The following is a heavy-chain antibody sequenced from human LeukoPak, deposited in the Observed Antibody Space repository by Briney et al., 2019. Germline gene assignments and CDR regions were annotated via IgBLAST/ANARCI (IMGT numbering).Heavy chain of an antibody. D-gene: IGHD5-18*01. CDR3: AKTVGYSYGYAGHYFDY. CDR1: GLTFSGYN. CDR2: MSYGGQNE. V-gene: IGHV3-30*18. Sequence: GGSLRLSCAASGLTFSGYNMHWVRQAPGKGPEWVAVMSYGGQNERYADSVKGRFTISRDNSKNTLYLQMNSLRAEDTAVYYCAKTVGYSYGYAGHYFDYWGQGTLVTVSS. J-gene: IGHJ4*02.